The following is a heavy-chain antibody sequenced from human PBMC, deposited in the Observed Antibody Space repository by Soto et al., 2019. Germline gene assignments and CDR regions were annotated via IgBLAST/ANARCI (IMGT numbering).Heavy chain of an antibody. CDR3: ARRNRPSYSSSGKNWFDP. D-gene: IGHD6-6*01. V-gene: IGHV4-31*03. CDR1: GGSISSGGYY. J-gene: IGHJ5*02. CDR2: IYYSGST. Sequence: ASETLSLTCTVSGGSISSGGYYWSWIRQHPGKGLEWIGYIYYSGSTYYNPSLKSRVTISVDTSKNQFSLKLSSVTAADTAVYYCARRNRPSYSSSGKNWFDPWGQGTLVTVSS.